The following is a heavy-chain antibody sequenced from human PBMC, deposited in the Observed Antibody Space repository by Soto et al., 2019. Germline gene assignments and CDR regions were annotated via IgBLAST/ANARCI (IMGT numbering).Heavy chain of an antibody. CDR2: ISAYNGNT. CDR1: AYTFTNFG. Sequence: QVQLVQSGAEVKKPGASVEVSCKASAYTFTNFGITWVRQAPGQGLEWMGWISAYNGNTNYAQKFQGRVTMTTDTSTSTAYMEVRSLRFDDSAVYYCARGGTPIEYWGQGTLVTVSS. J-gene: IGHJ4*02. V-gene: IGHV1-18*01. CDR3: ARGGTPIEY. D-gene: IGHD3-16*01.